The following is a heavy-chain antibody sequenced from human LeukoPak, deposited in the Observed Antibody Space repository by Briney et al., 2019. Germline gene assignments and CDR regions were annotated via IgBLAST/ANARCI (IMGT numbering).Heavy chain of an antibody. V-gene: IGHV3-23*01. J-gene: IGHJ3*02. D-gene: IGHD4-23*01. Sequence: PGGSLRLSCAASGFTFSSYAMSWVRQAPGKGLEWVSAISGSGGSTYYADSVKGRFTISRDNSKNTLYLQMNSLRAEDTAVYYCARGGNPNDAFDIWGQGTMVTVSS. CDR2: ISGSGGST. CDR1: GFTFSSYA. CDR3: ARGGNPNDAFDI.